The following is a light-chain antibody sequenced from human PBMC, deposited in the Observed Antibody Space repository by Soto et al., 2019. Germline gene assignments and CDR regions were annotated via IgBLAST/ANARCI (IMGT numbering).Light chain of an antibody. CDR1: ESVSSK. V-gene: IGKV3-15*01. J-gene: IGKJ5*01. CDR2: DAS. CDR3: QQHNDWPT. Sequence: EIVMTQYPATLSVSPGERATLSCRASESVSSKSVWYQKKPGQAPRLLIHDASTRATGIPASLSGSGSGTEFILTISRVESEDFAIYYCQQHNDWPTFGQGTRLEIK.